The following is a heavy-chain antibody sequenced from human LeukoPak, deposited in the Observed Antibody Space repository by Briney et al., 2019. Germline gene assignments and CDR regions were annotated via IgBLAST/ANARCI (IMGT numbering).Heavy chain of an antibody. Sequence: PGGSLRLSCAASGFTFSSYSMNWVRQAPGKGLEWVSSISSSSSYIYYADSVKGRFTISRDNAKNSLYLQMNSLRAEDTAVYYCARGRSTSYYYYYYGMDVWGQGTTVTVSS. J-gene: IGHJ6*02. V-gene: IGHV3-21*01. CDR2: ISSSSSYI. D-gene: IGHD2-2*01. CDR1: GFTFSSYS. CDR3: ARGRSTSYYYYYYGMDV.